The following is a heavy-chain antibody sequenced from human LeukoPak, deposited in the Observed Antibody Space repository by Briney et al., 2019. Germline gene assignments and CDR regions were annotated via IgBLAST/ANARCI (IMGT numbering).Heavy chain of an antibody. J-gene: IGHJ4*02. CDR1: GGSISSGGYY. D-gene: IGHD1-26*01. V-gene: IGHV4-30-2*01. CDR2: IFQSGST. CDR3: ARDPRGGNYYQGY. Sequence: SETLSLTCTVSGGSISSGGYYWSWIRQPPGKGLEWIGSIFQSGSTYYNPSLNSRVTISVDRSKNQFSLKLTSMTAADTAVYYCARDPRGGNYYQGYWGQGTLVTVSS.